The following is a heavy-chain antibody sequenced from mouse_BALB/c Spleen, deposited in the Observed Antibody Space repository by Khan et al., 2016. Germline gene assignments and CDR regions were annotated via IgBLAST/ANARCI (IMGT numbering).Heavy chain of an antibody. CDR2: ISYSGVT. J-gene: IGHJ2*01. D-gene: IGHD1-1*01. V-gene: IGHV3-2*02. CDR1: GYSITSEYA. Sequence: QLEESGPGLVKPSQSLSLTCTVTGYSITSEYAWNWIRQFPGNKLEWMGYISYSGVTSYNPSLKSRISITREKSKNRFFLQLNSVTTEDTATYFGARSLLLRRDYFDFWGQGTALTVSS. CDR3: ARSLLLRRDYFDF.